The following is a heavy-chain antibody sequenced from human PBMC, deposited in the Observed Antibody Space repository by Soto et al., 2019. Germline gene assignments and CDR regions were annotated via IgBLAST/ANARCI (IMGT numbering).Heavy chain of an antibody. J-gene: IGHJ5*02. V-gene: IGHV1-2*04. D-gene: IGHD5-12*01. CDR3: ARSRYSGYDSNWFDP. CDR1: GYTFTGYY. Sequence: EASVKVSCKASGYTFTGYYMHWVRQAPGQGLEWMGWINPNSGGTNYAQKFQGWVTMTRDTSISTAYMELSRLRSDDTAVYYCARSRYSGYDSNWFDPWGQGTLVTVSS. CDR2: INPNSGGT.